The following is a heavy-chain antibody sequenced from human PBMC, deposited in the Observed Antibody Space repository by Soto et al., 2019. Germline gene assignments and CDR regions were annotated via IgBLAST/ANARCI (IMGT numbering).Heavy chain of an antibody. D-gene: IGHD6-19*01. CDR3: AADTTTGYSSGWYGEGFDY. V-gene: IGHV1-18*01. J-gene: IGHJ4*02. Sequence: QVPLVQSGAEVKKPGASVKVSCKASGYTFTSYGISWVRQAPGQGLEWMGWSSAYNGNTNYAQKLQGRVTMTTDTSTSTAYMELRGLRSDDTAVYYCAADTTTGYSSGWYGEGFDYWGQGTLVTVSS. CDR1: GYTFTSYG. CDR2: SSAYNGNT.